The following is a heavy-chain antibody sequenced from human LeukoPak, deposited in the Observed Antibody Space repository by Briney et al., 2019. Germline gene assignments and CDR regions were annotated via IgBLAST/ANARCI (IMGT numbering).Heavy chain of an antibody. D-gene: IGHD6-13*01. Sequence: ASVKVSCKASGYTFTSYDINWVRQATGQGLEWMGWMNPNSGNTGYAQKFQGRVTMTRNTSISTAYMELSSLRSEDTAVYYCARAAAGDNDFDYWGQGTLVTVSS. CDR1: GYTFTSYD. J-gene: IGHJ4*02. CDR2: MNPNSGNT. V-gene: IGHV1-8*01. CDR3: ARAAAGDNDFDY.